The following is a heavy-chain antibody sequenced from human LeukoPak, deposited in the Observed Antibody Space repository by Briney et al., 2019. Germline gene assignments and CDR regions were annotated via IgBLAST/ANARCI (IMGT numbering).Heavy chain of an antibody. V-gene: IGHV3-21*01. D-gene: IGHD2/OR15-2a*01. CDR1: GFTFSSYS. Sequence: GGSLRLSCAASGFTFSSYSMNWVRQAPGKGLEWVSSISSSSSYIYYADSVKGRFTISRDNAKNSLYLQMNSLRAEDTAVYYCARKNYFYYYMDVWGKGTTVTISS. CDR2: ISSSSSYI. J-gene: IGHJ6*03. CDR3: ARKNYFYYYMDV.